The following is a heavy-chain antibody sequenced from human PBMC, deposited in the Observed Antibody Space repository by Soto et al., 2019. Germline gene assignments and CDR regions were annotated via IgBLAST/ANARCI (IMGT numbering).Heavy chain of an antibody. CDR2: ISSSGTGI. CDR1: GFTFGDYA. D-gene: IGHD2-15*01. CDR3: ARAYSDAFDI. Sequence: PGGSLRLSCTASGFTFGDYAMTWIRQAPGKGLEWVSYISSSGTGIYYADSVKGRFTISRGNAKNSLYLQMSSLRAEDTAVYYCARAYSDAFDIWGQGTMVTVSS. V-gene: IGHV3-11*01. J-gene: IGHJ3*02.